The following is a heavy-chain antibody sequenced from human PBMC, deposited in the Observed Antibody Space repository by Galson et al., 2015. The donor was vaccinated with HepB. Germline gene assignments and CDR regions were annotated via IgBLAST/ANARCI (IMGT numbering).Heavy chain of an antibody. D-gene: IGHD6-13*01. CDR3: TRDSKGYSSSWYDYYYGMDV. V-gene: IGHV3-21*01. Sequence: SLRLSCAASGFTFSSYSMNWVRQAPGKGLEWVSSISSSSSYIYYADSVKGRFTISRDNAKNSLYLQMNSLRAEDTAVYYCTRDSKGYSSSWYDYYYGMDVWGQGTTVTVSS. J-gene: IGHJ6*02. CDR1: GFTFSSYS. CDR2: ISSSSSYI.